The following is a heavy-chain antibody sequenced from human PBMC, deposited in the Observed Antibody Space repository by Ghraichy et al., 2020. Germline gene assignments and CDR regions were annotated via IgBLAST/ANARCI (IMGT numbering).Heavy chain of an antibody. CDR2: INTDGSTT. Sequence: GGSLRLSCAASGFTFTSYWIHWGRQAPGWGLLWVSHINTDGSTTRYADSVKGRFTISRDNAKNTVYLQMNSLRADDTAVYYCVRDQVLTSAWSEAFDHWGQGTLVIVSS. D-gene: IGHD6-19*01. V-gene: IGHV3-74*01. CDR1: GFTFTSYW. J-gene: IGHJ4*02. CDR3: VRDQVLTSAWSEAFDH.